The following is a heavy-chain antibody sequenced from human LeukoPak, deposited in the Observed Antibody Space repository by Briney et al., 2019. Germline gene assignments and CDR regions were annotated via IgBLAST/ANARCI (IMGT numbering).Heavy chain of an antibody. J-gene: IGHJ1*01. Sequence: GGSLRLSCAASGFTFSSCGMHWVRQAPGKGLEWVAFIRYDGSNKYYADSVKGRFTISRDNSKNTLYLQMNSLRAEDTAVYYCAKDSPRGGYCSSTSCYTRREYFQHWGQGTLVTVSS. D-gene: IGHD2-2*02. CDR3: AKDSPRGGYCSSTSCYTRREYFQH. CDR2: IRYDGSNK. CDR1: GFTFSSCG. V-gene: IGHV3-30*02.